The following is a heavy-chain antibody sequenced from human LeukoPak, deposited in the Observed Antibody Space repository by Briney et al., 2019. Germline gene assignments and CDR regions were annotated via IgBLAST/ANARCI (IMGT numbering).Heavy chain of an antibody. V-gene: IGHV4-4*02. CDR1: GGSISGTNW. CDR2: ISLRGLT. D-gene: IGHD1-26*01. CDR3: SRESGPFSPFGF. J-gene: IGHJ4*02. Sequence: PSETLSLTCGVSGGSISGTNWLSWVRQPPGQGLEGVGEISLRGLTNYNPSLRSRLTMSLDESKTQVSLNLPSVTPPDTAVYYCSRESGPFSPFGFWGQGTLVSVHS.